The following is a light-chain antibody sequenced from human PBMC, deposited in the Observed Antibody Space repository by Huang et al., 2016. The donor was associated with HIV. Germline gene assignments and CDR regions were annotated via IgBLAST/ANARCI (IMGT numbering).Light chain of an antibody. CDR1: QNVFSN. CDR2: GAS. CDR3: QQYNNWPWT. J-gene: IGKJ1*01. Sequence: EIVMTQSPGPLSVSPGERGTLSCRAGQNVFSNLAWYQQKPGKAPRLLIYGASTRATGSPARFSGSGSGTEFTLTITSLQSEDFAVYYCQQYNNWPWTFGQGTKVEIK. V-gene: IGKV3-15*01.